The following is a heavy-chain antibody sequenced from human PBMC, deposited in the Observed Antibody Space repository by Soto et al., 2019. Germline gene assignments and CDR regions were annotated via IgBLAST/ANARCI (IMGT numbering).Heavy chain of an antibody. CDR2: ISAYNGNT. J-gene: IGHJ4*02. V-gene: IGHV1-18*01. CDR1: GYTFTSYG. D-gene: IGHD4-17*01. Sequence: QVQLVQSGAEVKKPGASVKVSCKASGYTFTSYGISWVRQAPAQGLEWMGWISAYNGNTNYAQKLQGRVTMTTDTSRSTAYMELRSLRSDDTAVYYCAREAIGDYGDYVSRGEEPRFDYWGQGTLVTVSS. CDR3: AREAIGDYGDYVSRGEEPRFDY.